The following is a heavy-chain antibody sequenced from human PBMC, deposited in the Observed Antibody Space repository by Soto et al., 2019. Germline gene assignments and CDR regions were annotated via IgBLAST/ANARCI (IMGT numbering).Heavy chain of an antibody. D-gene: IGHD5-18*01. J-gene: IGHJ4*02. CDR1: GGSISSSSYY. CDR3: ARQGRYSYGYFDY. CDR2: IYYSGST. V-gene: IGHV4-39*01. Sequence: SETLSLTCTVSGGSISSSSYYWGWIRQPPGKGLEWIGSIYYSGSTYYNPSLKSRVTISVDTSKNQFSLKLSSVTAADTAVYYCARQGRYSYGYFDYWGQGTLVTVSS.